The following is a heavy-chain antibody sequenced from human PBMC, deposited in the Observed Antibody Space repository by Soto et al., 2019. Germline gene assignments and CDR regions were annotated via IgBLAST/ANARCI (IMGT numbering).Heavy chain of an antibody. CDR2: MNPNSGNT. J-gene: IGHJ4*02. CDR3: AREHSSSWRFDY. D-gene: IGHD6-13*01. V-gene: IGHV1-8*01. CDR1: GYTFTSYD. Sequence: QVQLLQSGAEVKKPGASVQVSCKASGYTFTSYDINWVRQATGQGLEWMGWMNPNSGNTGYAQKFQGRVTMTRNTSISTAYMELSSLRSEDTAVYYCAREHSSSWRFDYWGQGTLVTVSS.